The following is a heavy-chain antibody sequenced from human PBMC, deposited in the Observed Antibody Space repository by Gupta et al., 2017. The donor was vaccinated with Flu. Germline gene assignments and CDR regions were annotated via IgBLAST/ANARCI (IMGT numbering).Heavy chain of an antibody. CDR1: GFTFSTYS. V-gene: IGHV3-21*01. D-gene: IGHD3-9*01. Sequence: EVQLVESGGGLVKPGGSLRLSCAASGFTFSTYSMKWVRQAPGKGLEWVSSISSSRSYIYYADSVKGRFTISRDNAKNSLYLQMNSLRAEDTAVYYCARSFDLGSDPADYWGQGTLVTVSS. CDR2: ISSSRSYI. CDR3: ARSFDLGSDPADY. J-gene: IGHJ4*02.